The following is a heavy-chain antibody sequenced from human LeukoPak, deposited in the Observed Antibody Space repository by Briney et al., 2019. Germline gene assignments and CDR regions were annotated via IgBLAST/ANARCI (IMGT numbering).Heavy chain of an antibody. D-gene: IGHD4/OR15-4a*01. J-gene: IGHJ4*02. CDR3: ARLSPRCCDY. V-gene: IGHV3-23*01. Sequence: GSLRLSCAASGFTFSSYVMSWVRQAPGKGLEWVSSLSGGGGSTYYADSVKGRFTISRDNSQNTLYLQMNSLRAEDTAVYYCARLSPRCCDYWGQGTLVTVSS. CDR2: LSGGGGST. CDR1: GFTFSSYV.